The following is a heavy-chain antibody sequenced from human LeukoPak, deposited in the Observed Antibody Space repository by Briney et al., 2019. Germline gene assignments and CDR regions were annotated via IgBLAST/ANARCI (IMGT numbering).Heavy chain of an antibody. V-gene: IGHV4-39*01. D-gene: IGHD3-3*02. Sequence: SETLSLTCTVSGGSISSSDYYWGWIRQPPGKGLEWIGSIYYGGSTYYNPSLKSRVTISVDTSMNQFSLKLSSVTAADTAVYYCAARQRITIGYWGQGTLVTVSS. CDR2: IYYGGST. J-gene: IGHJ4*02. CDR3: AARQRITIGY. CDR1: GGSISSSDYY.